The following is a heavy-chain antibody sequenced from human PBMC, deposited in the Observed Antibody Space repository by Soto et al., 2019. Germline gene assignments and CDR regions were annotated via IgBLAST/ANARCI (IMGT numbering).Heavy chain of an antibody. Sequence: ASVKVSCKAFGYTFSTYGFGWVRQVPGQGLEWMGWISVYNGNTNHAQSFQGRITMTTDTSTSTAYMELGSLRSDDTAVYCCARVGYGSSLIDYWGQGTLVTVSS. CDR3: ARVGYGSSLIDY. D-gene: IGHD6-13*01. V-gene: IGHV1-18*01. J-gene: IGHJ4*01. CDR2: ISVYNGNT. CDR1: GYTFSTYG.